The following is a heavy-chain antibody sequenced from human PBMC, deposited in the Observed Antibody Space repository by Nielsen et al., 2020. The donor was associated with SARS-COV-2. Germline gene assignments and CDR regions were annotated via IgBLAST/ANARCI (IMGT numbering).Heavy chain of an antibody. CDR1: GGTFSSYA. Sequence: SVKVSCKASGGTFSSYAISWVRQAPGQGLEWIGGIIPIFGTANYAQKFQGRVTITADESTSTAYMELSSLRSEDTAVYYCARGLAGTEFENYYYYGMDVWGQGTTVTVSS. CDR2: IIPIFGTA. V-gene: IGHV1-69*13. D-gene: IGHD6-19*01. J-gene: IGHJ6*02. CDR3: ARGLAGTEFENYYYYGMDV.